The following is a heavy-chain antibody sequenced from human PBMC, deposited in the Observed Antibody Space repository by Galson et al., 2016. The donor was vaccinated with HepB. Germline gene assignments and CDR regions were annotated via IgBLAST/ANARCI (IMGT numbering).Heavy chain of an antibody. Sequence: FYWTWIRQQPGQGLEWIGYIYYNGNTYYKSSLKSRLSMSLDKSKNQFSLNLTSVTAADTAVYYCARDRTPGGEGTSSLDSWGQGTLVPVAS. V-gene: IGHV4-31*02. CDR2: IYYNGNT. D-gene: IGHD1-7*01. CDR3: ARDRTPGGEGTSSLDS. CDR1: FY. J-gene: IGHJ4*02.